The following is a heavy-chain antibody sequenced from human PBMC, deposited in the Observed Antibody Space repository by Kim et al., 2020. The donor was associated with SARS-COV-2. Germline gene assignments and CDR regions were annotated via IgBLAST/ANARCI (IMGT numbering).Heavy chain of an antibody. V-gene: IGHV3-23*01. Sequence: YYADSVKGRFTISRDNSKNTLYLQMTSLRAEDTAVYYCAKRPSESDYRGYWGQGTLVTVSS. CDR3: AKRPSESDYRGY. D-gene: IGHD4-17*01. J-gene: IGHJ4*02.